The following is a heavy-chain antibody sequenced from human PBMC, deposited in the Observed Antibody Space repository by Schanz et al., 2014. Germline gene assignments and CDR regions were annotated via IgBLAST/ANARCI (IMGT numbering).Heavy chain of an antibody. CDR1: GGSISSGVW. Sequence: QVQLQESGPGLVKPSGTLSLTCVVSGGSISSGVWWTWARQSPGKGLEWIGEIFHSGTTNYNPSLESRVPIPGDKSKNQFSLILSSMTAADTAVYYCTRSTLWSYDVWGRGTMVIVSS. CDR2: IFHSGTT. V-gene: IGHV4-4*02. D-gene: IGHD2-21*01. J-gene: IGHJ3*01. CDR3: TRSTLWSYDV.